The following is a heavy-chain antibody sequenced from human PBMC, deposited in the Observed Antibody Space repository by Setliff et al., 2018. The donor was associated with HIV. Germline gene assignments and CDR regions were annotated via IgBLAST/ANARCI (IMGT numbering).Heavy chain of an antibody. Sequence: PSETLSLTCTVSGGSISSHFWSWIRQPPGKGLEWIGTVYHSGSTYYNPSLKSRVTISVDTSKNQFSLKLSSVTAADTAVHYCARGGASSKYFDSWGQGTLVTVSS. CDR3: ARGGASSKYFDS. D-gene: IGHD2-15*01. J-gene: IGHJ4*02. V-gene: IGHV4-59*08. CDR2: VYHSGST. CDR1: GGSISSHF.